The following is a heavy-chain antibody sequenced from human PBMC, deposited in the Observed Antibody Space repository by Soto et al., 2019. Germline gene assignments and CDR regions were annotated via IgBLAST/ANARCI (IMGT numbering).Heavy chain of an antibody. CDR1: GGSMSSFY. J-gene: IGHJ4*02. D-gene: IGHD2-21*02. CDR2: IDTSGNI. V-gene: IGHV4-4*07. Sequence: SETLSLTCTVSGGSMSSFYWSWIRQPAGEGLEWIGRIDTSGNINYSPSLKSRVTMSVDMSKNQFSLRLTSVTAADTAVYYCARVFPSYCGGDCSYFDSWGQGTLVTVSS. CDR3: ARVFPSYCGGDCSYFDS.